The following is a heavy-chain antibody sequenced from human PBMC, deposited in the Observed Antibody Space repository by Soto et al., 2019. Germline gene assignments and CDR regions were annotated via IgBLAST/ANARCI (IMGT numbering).Heavy chain of an antibody. D-gene: IGHD3-10*01. J-gene: IGHJ5*02. V-gene: IGHV1-18*04. CDR1: GYTFTSYC. CDR2: ISAYNGNT. Sequence: ASVKVSCKASGYTFTSYCISWVRQAPGQGLEWMGWISAYNGNTNYAQKLQGRVTMTTDTSTSTAYMELRSLRSDDTAVYYCARGSGYYGSGSREWFDPWGQGTLVTVSS. CDR3: ARGSGYYGSGSREWFDP.